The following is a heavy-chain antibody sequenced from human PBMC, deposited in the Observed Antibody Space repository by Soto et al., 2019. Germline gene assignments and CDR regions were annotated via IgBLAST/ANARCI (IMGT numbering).Heavy chain of an antibody. J-gene: IGHJ4*02. V-gene: IGHV4-59*01. CDR3: AREGRATTRDLTRGIDY. D-gene: IGHD4-17*01. CDR1: GGSISSYY. Sequence: PSETLSLTCTVSGGSISSYYWSWIRQPPGKGLEWIGYIYYSGSTNYNPSLKSRVTISVGTSKNQFSLKLSSVTAADTAVYYCAREGRATTRDLTRGIDYWGQGTLVTVSS. CDR2: IYYSGST.